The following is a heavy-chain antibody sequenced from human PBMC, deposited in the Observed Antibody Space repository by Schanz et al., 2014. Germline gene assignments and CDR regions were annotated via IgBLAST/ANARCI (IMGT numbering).Heavy chain of an antibody. Sequence: QVQLVQSGAEVKKPGASVRVSCKASGYTFTTYAMSWVRQAPGQGLEWVGWISVYTGNTKYGQKVQGRVTMTADTSTNTAYMALTDLRSDDTAVYYCAKQIHYDILTVTRNWGQGTLVTVSS. CDR3: AKQIHYDILTVTRN. CDR1: GYTFTTYA. CDR2: ISVYTGNT. D-gene: IGHD3-9*01. J-gene: IGHJ4*02. V-gene: IGHV1-18*01.